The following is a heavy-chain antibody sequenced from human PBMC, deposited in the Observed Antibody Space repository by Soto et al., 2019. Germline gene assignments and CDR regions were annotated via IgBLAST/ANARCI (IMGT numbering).Heavy chain of an antibody. CDR3: ARGVLNYYGSGSYYLDY. D-gene: IGHD3-10*01. J-gene: IGHJ4*02. CDR1: GYTFTSYG. CDR2: ISAYNGNT. Sequence: APVKVSCKASGYTFTSYGISWVRQAPGQGLEWMGWISAYNGNTNYAQKLQGRVTMTTDTSTSTAYMELRSLRSDDTAVYYCARGVLNYYGSGSYYLDYWGQGTLVTVSS. V-gene: IGHV1-18*01.